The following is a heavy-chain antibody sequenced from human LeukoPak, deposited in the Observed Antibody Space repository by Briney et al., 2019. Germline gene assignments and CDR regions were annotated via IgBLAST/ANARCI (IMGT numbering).Heavy chain of an antibody. CDR3: ARGGSPAGYNWFDP. Sequence: SQTLSLTCTVSGGAISSGGYYWSWIRRHPGKGLEWIGYIYYSGSTYYNPSLESRVTISVDTSENQFSLKLYSVTAADTAVYFCARGGSPAGYNWFDPWGQGTLVTVSS. CDR1: GGAISSGGYY. V-gene: IGHV4-31*03. D-gene: IGHD2-2*01. J-gene: IGHJ5*02. CDR2: IYYSGST.